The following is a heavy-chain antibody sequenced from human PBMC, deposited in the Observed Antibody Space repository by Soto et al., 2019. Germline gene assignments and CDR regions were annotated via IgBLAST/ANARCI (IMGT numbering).Heavy chain of an antibody. J-gene: IGHJ5*02. CDR3: ARDGAGAYGLGWFDP. CDR2: IYHSGST. Sequence: QVQLQESGPGLVKPSQTLSLTCTVSGDSISRGGYYWNWLRQHPRKGLEWIGYIYHSGSTIYNPSLQSQVTISVDTYKNRLSLELSNVTAADTAVYYCARDGAGAYGLGWFDPWGQGILVTVSS. CDR1: GDSISRGGYY. V-gene: IGHV4-31*01. D-gene: IGHD2-21*01.